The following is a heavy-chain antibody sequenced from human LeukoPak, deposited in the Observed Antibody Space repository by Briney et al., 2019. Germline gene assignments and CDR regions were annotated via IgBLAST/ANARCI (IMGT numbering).Heavy chain of an antibody. Sequence: GGSLRLSCAASGFTFSSYWMSWVRQAPGKGLEWVANIKQDGSEKYYVDSVKGRFTISRDNAKNSLYLQMNSLRAEDTAVCYCARDSGYYDSSGPDAFDIWGQGTMVTVSS. CDR2: IKQDGSEK. CDR3: ARDSGYYDSSGPDAFDI. CDR1: GFTFSSYW. V-gene: IGHV3-7*01. J-gene: IGHJ3*02. D-gene: IGHD3-22*01.